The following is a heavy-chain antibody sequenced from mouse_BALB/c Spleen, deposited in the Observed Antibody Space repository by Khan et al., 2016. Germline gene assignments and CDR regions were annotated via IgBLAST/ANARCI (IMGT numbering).Heavy chain of an antibody. CDR2: ISYSGST. Sequence: EVQLQESGPGLVKPSQSLSLTCTVTGYSITSDYAWNWIRQFPGNKLEWMGYISYSGSTSYNPSLKSRISITRDTSKNQFFLQLNSVTTEDTATYYCAPYGNYRYCDYWGQGTTLTVSS. J-gene: IGHJ2*01. V-gene: IGHV3-2*02. CDR1: GYSITSDYA. CDR3: APYGNYRYCDY. D-gene: IGHD2-1*01.